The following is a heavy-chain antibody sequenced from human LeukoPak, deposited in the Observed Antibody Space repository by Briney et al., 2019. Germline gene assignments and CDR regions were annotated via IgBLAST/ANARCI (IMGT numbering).Heavy chain of an antibody. D-gene: IGHD6-13*01. CDR2: MNPNSGNT. CDR1: GYTFTGYY. CDR3: ARGSPSSPEADY. Sequence: ASVKVSCKASGYTFTGYYMHWVRQAPGQGLEWMGWMNPNSGNTGYAQKFQGRVTMTRNTSISTAYMELSSLRSEDTAVYYCARGSPSSPEADYWGQGTLVTVSS. V-gene: IGHV1-8*02. J-gene: IGHJ4*02.